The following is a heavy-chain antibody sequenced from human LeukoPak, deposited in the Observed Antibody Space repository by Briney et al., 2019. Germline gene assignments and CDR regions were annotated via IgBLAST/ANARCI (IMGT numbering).Heavy chain of an antibody. J-gene: IGHJ4*02. V-gene: IGHV3-23*01. CDR2: IGGSGGDT. CDR3: AKGGYTYGLFDY. Sequence: GGPLRLSCAASGFTFSTFAMNWVRQAPGKGLEWVSVIGGSGGDTDYADSVKGRFTISRDNSKNTLYLQMNSLRAEDTAVYYCAKGGYTYGLFDYWGQGTLVTVSS. D-gene: IGHD5-18*01. CDR1: GFTFSTFA.